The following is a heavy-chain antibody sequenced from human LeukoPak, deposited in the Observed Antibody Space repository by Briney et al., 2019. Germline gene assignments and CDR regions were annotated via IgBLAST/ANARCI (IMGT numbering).Heavy chain of an antibody. J-gene: IGHJ4*02. CDR1: GFTFSSYA. D-gene: IGHD3-22*01. CDR2: ISGSGGST. V-gene: IGHV3-23*01. Sequence: GGSLRLSCAASGFTFSSYAMSWVRQAPGKGLEWVSAISGSGGSTYYADSVKGRFTISRDNSKTTLYLQMNSLSAEDTAVYYCAKDWYYYDSSGYYYDAYFDYWGQGTLVTVSS. CDR3: AKDWYYYDSSGYYYDAYFDY.